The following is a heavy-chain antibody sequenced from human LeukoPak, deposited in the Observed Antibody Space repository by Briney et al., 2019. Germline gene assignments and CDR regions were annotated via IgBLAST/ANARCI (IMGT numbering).Heavy chain of an antibody. D-gene: IGHD7-27*01. CDR2: IHYSGST. Sequence: KPSETLSLTCTVSGGSISSYYWSWIRQPPGKGLEWIGYIHYSGSTNYNPSLKSRVTISVDTSKNQFSLKLSSVTAADTAVYYCARGRGNWGFDYWGQGTLVTASS. CDR3: ARGRGNWGFDY. J-gene: IGHJ4*02. V-gene: IGHV4-59*01. CDR1: GGSISSYY.